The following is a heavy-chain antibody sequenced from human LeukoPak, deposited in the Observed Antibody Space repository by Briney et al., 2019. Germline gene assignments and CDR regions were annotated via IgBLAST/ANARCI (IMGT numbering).Heavy chain of an antibody. Sequence: GGSLRLSCAASGFTFNSYRMNWVRQAPGKGLEWVANIKQDGAEKYYVDSVKGRFTISRDNAKSSLYLQMNSLRAEDTAVYYCARDPDFWSGYYKPYFDYWGQGTLVTVSS. CDR3: ARDPDFWSGYYKPYFDY. J-gene: IGHJ4*02. D-gene: IGHD3-3*01. CDR2: IKQDGAEK. CDR1: GFTFNSYR. V-gene: IGHV3-7*01.